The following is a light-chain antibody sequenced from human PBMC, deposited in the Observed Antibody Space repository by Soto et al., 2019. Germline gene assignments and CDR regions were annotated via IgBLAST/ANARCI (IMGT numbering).Light chain of an antibody. CDR2: IAS. CDR1: QSISANY. V-gene: IGKV3-20*01. CDR3: QQYGWTPFT. Sequence: EVVLTQSPATLSLSPGERATLSCRASQSISANYFAWYQQKPGQAPRLLIYIASTRATGIPDRFSGSGSGTDFTLTISRLEPEDFAVDYCQQYGWTPFTFGGGTNVEI. J-gene: IGKJ4*02.